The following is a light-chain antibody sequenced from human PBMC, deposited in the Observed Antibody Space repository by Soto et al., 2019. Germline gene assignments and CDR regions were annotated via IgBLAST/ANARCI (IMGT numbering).Light chain of an antibody. Sequence: DDALTQSALSLPVSRGQPASISCRSSQSLLYSDGSNYLNWCQQRPGQSPRRQILTVSNRDSGVPDRFSGSGSGTDFTLKISRVEAEHIGVYYCMQGTYWPYTFGQGTKVDIK. CDR2: TVS. CDR3: MQGTYWPYT. CDR1: QSLLYSDGSNY. J-gene: IGKJ2*01. V-gene: IGKV2-30*01.